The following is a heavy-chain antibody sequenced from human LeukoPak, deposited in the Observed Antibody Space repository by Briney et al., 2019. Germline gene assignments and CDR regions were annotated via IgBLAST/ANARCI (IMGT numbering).Heavy chain of an antibody. CDR1: GYTFTSYG. CDR3: ARASGWSTFDY. CDR2: ISAYNGNT. J-gene: IGHJ4*02. D-gene: IGHD6-19*01. Sequence: ASVKVSCKASGYTFTSYGISWVRQPPGQGLEWMGWISAYNGNTNYAQKLQGRVTMTTDTSTSTAYMELRSLRSDDTAVYCARASGWSTFDYWGQGTLVTVSS. V-gene: IGHV1-18*04.